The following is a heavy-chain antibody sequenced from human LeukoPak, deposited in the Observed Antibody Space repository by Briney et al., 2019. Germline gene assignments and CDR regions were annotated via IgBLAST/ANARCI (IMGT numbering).Heavy chain of an antibody. Sequence: GESLKISCKGSGYSFTSYWIGWVRQMPGKGLEWMGIIYPGDSDTRYSPSFQGQVTISADKSISTAYLQWSSLKASDTAMYYCARSSHYSSGWSSGYYYGMDVWGKGTTVTVSS. J-gene: IGHJ6*04. CDR3: ARSSHYSSGWSSGYYYGMDV. D-gene: IGHD6-19*01. CDR1: GYSFTSYW. CDR2: IYPGDSDT. V-gene: IGHV5-51*01.